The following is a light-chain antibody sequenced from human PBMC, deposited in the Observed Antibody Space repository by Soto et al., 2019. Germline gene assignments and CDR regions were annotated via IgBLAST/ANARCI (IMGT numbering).Light chain of an antibody. CDR1: QSVLYSSNNKNY. J-gene: IGKJ2*01. CDR3: QQYYCTLYT. CDR2: WAS. V-gene: IGKV4-1*01. Sequence: DIVMTQSPDSLAVSLGERATINCKSSQSVLYSSNNKNYLAWYQQKPGQPPKLLIYWASTRESGVPDRFRVSGSGTDFTHTISSLQAEDVAVYYCQQYYCTLYTFGQGTKLEIK.